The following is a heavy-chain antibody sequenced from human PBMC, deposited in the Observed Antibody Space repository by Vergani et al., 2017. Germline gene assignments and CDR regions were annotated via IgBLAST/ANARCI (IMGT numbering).Heavy chain of an antibody. CDR2: IYTSWST. CDR1: GGSISSSSYY. D-gene: IGHD1-7*01. V-gene: IGHV4-61*02. Sequence: QLQLQESGPGLVKPSETLSLTCTVSGGSISSSSYYWSWIRQPAGKGLEWIGRIYTSWSTNYNPSLKSRVTMSVDTSKNQFSLKLSSVTAADTAVYYCARDLGNWNFVGYDFDYWGQGTLVTVSS. CDR3: ARDLGNWNFVGYDFDY. J-gene: IGHJ4*02.